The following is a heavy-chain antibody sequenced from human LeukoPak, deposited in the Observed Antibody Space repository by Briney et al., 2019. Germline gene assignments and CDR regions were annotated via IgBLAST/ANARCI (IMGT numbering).Heavy chain of an antibody. CDR1: GYTFTGYY. Sequence: ASVKVSCKASGYTFTGYYMHWVRQAPGQGLEWMGWINPNSGGTNYAQKFQGRVTMTRDTSISTAYMELSRLRSDDTAVYYCARGLYGYYDTSGYYRHWGQGTLVTVSS. CDR3: ARGLYGYYDTSGYYRH. CDR2: INPNSGGT. D-gene: IGHD3-22*01. V-gene: IGHV1-2*02. J-gene: IGHJ4*02.